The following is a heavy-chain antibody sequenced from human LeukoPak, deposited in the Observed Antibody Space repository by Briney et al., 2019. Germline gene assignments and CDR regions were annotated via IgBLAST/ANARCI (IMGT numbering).Heavy chain of an antibody. CDR2: ISGSGGST. CDR1: GFTFSSYA. J-gene: IGHJ4*02. V-gene: IGHV3-23*01. CDR3: AKTGGRFLEWFDSFDY. D-gene: IGHD3-3*01. Sequence: GASLRLSCAASGFTFSSYAMSWVRQAPGQGLEWVSVISGSGGSTYYADSVKGRFTISRDNSKNTLYLQMNSLRAEDTAVYYCAKTGGRFLEWFDSFDYWGQGALVTVSS.